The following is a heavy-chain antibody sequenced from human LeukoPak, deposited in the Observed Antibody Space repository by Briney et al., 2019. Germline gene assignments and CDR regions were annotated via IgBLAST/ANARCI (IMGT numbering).Heavy chain of an antibody. Sequence: GASVKVSSKASGGTFTSYAISWVRQAPGQGLEWMGGIIPIFGTANYAQKFQGRVTITTDESTSTAYMELSSLRSEDTAVYYCARELGYSSGWYFVGPSEQESYNWFDPWGQGTLVTVSS. CDR3: ARELGYSSGWYFVGPSEQESYNWFDP. CDR1: GGTFTSYA. CDR2: IIPIFGTA. J-gene: IGHJ5*02. D-gene: IGHD6-19*01. V-gene: IGHV1-69*05.